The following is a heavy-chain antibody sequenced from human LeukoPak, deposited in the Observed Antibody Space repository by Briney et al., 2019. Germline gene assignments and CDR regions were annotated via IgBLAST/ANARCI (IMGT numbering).Heavy chain of an antibody. CDR1: GCTFSSYS. J-gene: IGHJ4*02. CDR3: ARHRGIGSGLDY. V-gene: IGHV3-21*01. Sequence: PGGSLRLSCAASGCTFSSYSMNWVRQAPGKGLEWVSSISSSSSYIYYADSVKGRFTISRDNAKNSLYLQMNSLRAEDTAVYYCARHRGIGSGLDYWGQGTLVTVSS. CDR2: ISSSSSYI. D-gene: IGHD6-19*01.